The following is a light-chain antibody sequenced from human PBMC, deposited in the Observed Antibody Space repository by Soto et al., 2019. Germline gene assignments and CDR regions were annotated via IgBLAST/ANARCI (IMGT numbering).Light chain of an antibody. CDR3: QQCYKTPYT. J-gene: IGKJ2*01. CDR1: QIIGND. CDR2: GTS. Sequence: DIQMTQSPSSLSASVGDIVTITCRASQIIGNDLNWYQQKPGKAPKLLVYGTSSLQSGVPSRFSGRGSGTDFTLTINSLQPDYFAVYYCQQCYKTPYTVGRGTK. V-gene: IGKV1-39*01.